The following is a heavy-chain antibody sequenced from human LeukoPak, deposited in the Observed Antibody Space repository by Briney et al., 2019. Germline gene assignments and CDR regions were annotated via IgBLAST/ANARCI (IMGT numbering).Heavy chain of an antibody. J-gene: IGHJ5*02. Sequence: ASVKVSCKASGYTFSGYYIHWVRQAPGQGLEWVGWIHPNSGVTNSAQKLQGRVTMTRDTSITTVNMELNRLRSDDTAVYYCARGGYYNTSGYHYVQGFDPWGQGTLVTVSS. D-gene: IGHD3-22*01. CDR2: IHPNSGVT. V-gene: IGHV1-2*02. CDR1: GYTFSGYY. CDR3: ARGGYYNTSGYHYVQGFDP.